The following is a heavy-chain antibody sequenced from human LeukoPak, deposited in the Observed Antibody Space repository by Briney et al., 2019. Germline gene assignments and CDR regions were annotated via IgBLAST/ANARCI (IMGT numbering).Heavy chain of an antibody. Sequence: GGSLRLSCAASGFTFSNYWMSWVRQAPGKGLEWVASIKQDGSEKYYVDSVKGRFTISRDNAKNSLYLQMNSLRAEETAVYYCARALDSSSSRYQAFEYWGQGTLVTVSS. V-gene: IGHV3-7*01. D-gene: IGHD2-2*01. CDR1: GFTFSNYW. CDR3: ARALDSSSSRYQAFEY. J-gene: IGHJ4*02. CDR2: IKQDGSEK.